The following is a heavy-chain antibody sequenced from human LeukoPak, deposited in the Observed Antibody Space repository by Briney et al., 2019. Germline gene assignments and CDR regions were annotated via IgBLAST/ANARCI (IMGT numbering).Heavy chain of an antibody. D-gene: IGHD6-19*01. Sequence: GGSLRLSCAASGFTFSLYGIHWVRQAPGKGLEWVAVISHAGPDTYYADSVKGRFTISRDNSKNTLYLQINSLRPEDTAVYYCARTYRGWYRRDAFDLWGPGTMVTVSS. CDR2: ISHAGPDT. CDR3: ARTYRGWYRRDAFDL. V-gene: IGHV3-30*03. CDR1: GFTFSLYG. J-gene: IGHJ3*01.